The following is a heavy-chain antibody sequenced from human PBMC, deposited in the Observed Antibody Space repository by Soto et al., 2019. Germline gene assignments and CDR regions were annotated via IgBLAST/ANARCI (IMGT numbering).Heavy chain of an antibody. J-gene: IGHJ4*02. D-gene: IGHD2-2*01. Sequence: XSVKASCNGSGHTFTCHHMHCVRQAPGQGLEWMGLIDLDIGDTKYAQKFQGRVTSTSDTSITTAYMELRGLRSDDTAVYYCALEPAGTAGFDYWGQGALVTVSS. V-gene: IGHV1-2*02. CDR2: IDLDIGDT. CDR1: GHTFTCHH. CDR3: ALEPAGTAGFDY.